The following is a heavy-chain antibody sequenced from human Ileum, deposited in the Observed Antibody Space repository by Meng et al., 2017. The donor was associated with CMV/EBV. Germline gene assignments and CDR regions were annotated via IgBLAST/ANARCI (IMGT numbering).Heavy chain of an antibody. CDR1: GITFSSYW. CDR3: ADPPSDF. Sequence: GESLKISCAASGITFSSYWMSWVRQAPGKGLEWVANINEDGSQKYYVDSVKGRFTISRDNAKNSLYLQMNSLRAEDTAVYYCADPPSDFWGQGTLVTVSS. V-gene: IGHV3-7*01. CDR2: INEDGSQK. J-gene: IGHJ4*02.